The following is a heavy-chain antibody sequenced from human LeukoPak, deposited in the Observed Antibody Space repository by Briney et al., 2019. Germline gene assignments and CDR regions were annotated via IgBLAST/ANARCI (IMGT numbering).Heavy chain of an antibody. CDR1: GFTFSTYA. Sequence: QPGGSLRLSCAASGFTFSTYAMTWVRQAPGKGLEWVSGISSSGGITWFADSVKGRFTISRDNSKNTLYLQMNGLRAEDTAVYYCAKVRQSTSPSPLPGDYWGQGTLVTVSS. V-gene: IGHV3-23*01. CDR3: AKVRQSTSPSPLPGDY. J-gene: IGHJ4*02. CDR2: ISSSGGIT.